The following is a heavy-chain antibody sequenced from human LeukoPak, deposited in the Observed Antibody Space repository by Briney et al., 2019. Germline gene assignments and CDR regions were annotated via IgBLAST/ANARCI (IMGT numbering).Heavy chain of an antibody. CDR3: AKGPPTGGHGDY. CDR1: GFTFSSYA. CDR2: ISGSGGST. J-gene: IGHJ4*02. Sequence: GGSLRLSCAASGFTFSSYAMSWARQAPGKGLEWVSVISGSGGSTYYADSVKGRFTTSRDNSMNTLYLQMNSLRAEDTAVYYCAKGPPTGGHGDYWGQGTLVTVSS. D-gene: IGHD2-8*02. V-gene: IGHV3-23*01.